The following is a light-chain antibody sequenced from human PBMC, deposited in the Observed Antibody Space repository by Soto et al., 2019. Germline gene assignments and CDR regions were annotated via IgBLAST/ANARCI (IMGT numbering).Light chain of an antibody. V-gene: IGKV3-15*01. CDR2: GAS. CDR1: QSVSNN. J-gene: IGKJ2*02. CDR3: QQSYSMPRT. Sequence: EIVMTQSPATLSVSPGEKATLSCRASQSVSNNLAWFQQKPGQVPRLLIYGASNRATGVSARFSGSGSGTEFTLTISSLQSEDFATYYCQQSYSMPRTFGQGTKLEIK.